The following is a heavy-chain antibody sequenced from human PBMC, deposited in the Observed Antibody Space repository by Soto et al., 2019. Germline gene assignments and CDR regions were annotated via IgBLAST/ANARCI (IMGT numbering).Heavy chain of an antibody. Sequence: QVQLQESGPGLVKPSQTLSLTCTVSGGSISSGNYYWSWIRQHPGKGLEWIGYIYYSGSTYYNPSLKSRVTIXGXTXXNQFSLKLSSVTAADTAVYYCARTSFDTSGTAADPWGQGTLVTVSS. CDR3: ARTSFDTSGTAADP. CDR1: GGSISSGNYY. V-gene: IGHV4-31*03. D-gene: IGHD3-22*01. J-gene: IGHJ5*02. CDR2: IYYSGST.